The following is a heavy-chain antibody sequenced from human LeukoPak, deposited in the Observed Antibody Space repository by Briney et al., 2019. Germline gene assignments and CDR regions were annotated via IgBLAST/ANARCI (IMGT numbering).Heavy chain of an antibody. CDR1: GYTFTSYA. V-gene: IGHV1-3*01. Sequence: ASVNVSCKASGYTFTSYAMHWVRQAPGQRLEWMGWINAGNGNTKYSQKFQGRVTITRDTSASTAYMELSSLRSEDTAVYYCARDATRYGMDVWGQGTTVTVSS. CDR3: ARDATRYGMDV. CDR2: INAGNGNT. J-gene: IGHJ6*02.